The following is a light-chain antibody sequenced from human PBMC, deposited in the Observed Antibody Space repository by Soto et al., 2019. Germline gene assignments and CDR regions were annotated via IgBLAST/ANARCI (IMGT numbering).Light chain of an antibody. CDR3: QQYNTWLWT. J-gene: IGKJ1*01. CDR1: QSINAH. Sequence: EVVMTQSPATLSVSPGERVTLSCRASQSINAHLAWYQQKPGQAPRLLIHGASTRATVIPARFSGSGFGTEFILTISSLQSEDFAIYYCQQYNTWLWTFGQGTKVEI. V-gene: IGKV3-15*01. CDR2: GAS.